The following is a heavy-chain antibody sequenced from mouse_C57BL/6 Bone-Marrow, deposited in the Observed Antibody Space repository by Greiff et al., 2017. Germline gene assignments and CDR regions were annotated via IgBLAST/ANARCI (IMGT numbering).Heavy chain of an antibody. J-gene: IGHJ3*01. CDR1: GYTFTSSW. CDR3: ASAWGAY. Sequence: QVQLQQPGAELVMPGASVKLSCKASGYTFTSSWMHWVKQRPGQGLEWIGEIDPSDSFTNNNQKFKGKSTLTVDKYSRTAYMQLSSLTSEDSAVYYCASAWGAYWGQGTLVTVSA. V-gene: IGHV1-69*01. CDR2: IDPSDSFT.